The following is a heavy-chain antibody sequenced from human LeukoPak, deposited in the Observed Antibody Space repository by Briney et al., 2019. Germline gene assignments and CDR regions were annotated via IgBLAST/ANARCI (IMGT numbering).Heavy chain of an antibody. J-gene: IGHJ3*02. CDR1: GSSFSSSNW. D-gene: IGHD6-13*01. CDR3: ARVVPSAAAGPDAFDI. V-gene: IGHV4-28*03. Sequence: PSETLSLTCAVSGSSFSSSNWWGWIRQPPGKGLEWIGYIYYSGSTYYNPSLKSRVTISVDTSKNQFSLKLSSVTAADTAVYYCARVVPSAAAGPDAFDIWGQGTMVTVSS. CDR2: IYYSGST.